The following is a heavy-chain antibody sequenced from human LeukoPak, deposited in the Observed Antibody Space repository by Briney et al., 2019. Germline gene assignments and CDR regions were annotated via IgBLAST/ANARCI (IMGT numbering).Heavy chain of an antibody. D-gene: IGHD3-10*01. V-gene: IGHV3-64*01. CDR1: GFTFSSYA. Sequence: PGGSLRLSCAASGFTFSSYAMHWVRQAPGKGLEYVSAISSNGGSTYYANSVKGRFTISRDNSKNTLYLQMNSLRAEDTAVYFCARDQRSYYGSGSRGHFYYYMDVWGKGTTVTVSS. CDR2: ISSNGGST. J-gene: IGHJ6*03. CDR3: ARDQRSYYGSGSRGHFYYYMDV.